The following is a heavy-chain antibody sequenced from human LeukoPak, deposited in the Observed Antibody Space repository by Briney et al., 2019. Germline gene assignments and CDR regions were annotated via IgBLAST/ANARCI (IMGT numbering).Heavy chain of an antibody. D-gene: IGHD2-15*01. V-gene: IGHV1-69*05. CDR1: GGTFSSYA. CDR2: IIPIFGTA. Sequence: SVKVSCKASGGTFSSYAISWVRQAPGQGLEWMRGIIPIFGTANYAQKFQGRVTITTDESTSTAYMELSSLRSEDTAVYYCARALGYCSGGSCYSSWFDPWGQGTLVTVSS. J-gene: IGHJ5*02. CDR3: ARALGYCSGGSCYSSWFDP.